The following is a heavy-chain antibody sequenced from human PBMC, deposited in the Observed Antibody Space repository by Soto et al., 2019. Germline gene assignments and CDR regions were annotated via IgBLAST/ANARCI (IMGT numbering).Heavy chain of an antibody. Sequence: QVQLQQWGAGLLKPSETLSLTCAVYGGSFSGYYWSWIRQPPGKGLEWIGEINHSGSTNYNPSLKSRVTISVVTSKNQFSLKLSSVTAADTAVYYCARGLVYRSGYLYWGQGTLVTVSS. D-gene: IGHD3-22*01. V-gene: IGHV4-34*01. CDR3: ARGLVYRSGYLY. CDR2: INHSGST. J-gene: IGHJ4*02. CDR1: GGSFSGYY.